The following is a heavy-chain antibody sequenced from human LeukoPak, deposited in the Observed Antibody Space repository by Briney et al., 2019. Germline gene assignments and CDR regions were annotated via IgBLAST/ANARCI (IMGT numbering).Heavy chain of an antibody. V-gene: IGHV4-61*02. J-gene: IGHJ5*02. CDR2: IYTSGST. CDR1: GGSISSGSYY. Sequence: SQTLSLTCTVSGGSISSGSYYWSWIRQPAGKGLEWIGCIYTSGSTNYNPSLKSRVTISVDTSKNQFSLKLSSVTAAGTAVYYCARSTPTDLPSNWFDPWGQGTLVTVSS. CDR3: ARSTPTDLPSNWFDP.